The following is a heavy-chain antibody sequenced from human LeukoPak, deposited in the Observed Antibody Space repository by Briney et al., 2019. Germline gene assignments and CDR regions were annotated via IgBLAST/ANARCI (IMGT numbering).Heavy chain of an antibody. CDR1: GFTFSSYW. CDR3: ARAGRFLEWLPDY. V-gene: IGHV3-7*01. D-gene: IGHD3-3*01. CDR2: IKKDGSEK. Sequence: PGGSLRLSCAASGFTFSSYWMSWVRQAPGKGLEWVANIKKDGSEKYYVDSVKGRFTISRDNAKNSLYLQMNSLSAEDTAVYYCARAGRFLEWLPDYWGQGTLVTVSS. J-gene: IGHJ4*02.